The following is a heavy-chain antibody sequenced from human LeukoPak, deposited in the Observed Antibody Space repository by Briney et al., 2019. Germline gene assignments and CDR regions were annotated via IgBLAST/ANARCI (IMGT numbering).Heavy chain of an antibody. D-gene: IGHD3-22*01. CDR2: ISAYNGNI. CDR1: GYTFTSYY. J-gene: IGHJ5*02. Sequence: GASVKVSCKASGYTFTSYYIHWVRQAPGQGLEWMGWISAYNGNIKYAQKFQGRVTMTTDTSTRTAYMELRSLRSDDTAVYYCSYSSSAGWFDPWGQGTLVTVSS. V-gene: IGHV1-18*04. CDR3: SYSSSAGWFDP.